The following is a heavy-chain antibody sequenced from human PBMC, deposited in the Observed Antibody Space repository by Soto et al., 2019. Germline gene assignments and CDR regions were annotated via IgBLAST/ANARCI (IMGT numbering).Heavy chain of an antibody. CDR2: IKQDGSEK. D-gene: IGHD1-26*01. CDR1: GFTFGNYW. CDR3: ARPLTTGWELLVSGY. V-gene: IGHV3-7*01. Sequence: EVQLVESGGGLVKPGGSRRLSCAASGFTFGNYWMNWVRKAPGEGLERVANIKQDGSEKYYVDSVKGRFTVSRDNAKNSLYLQMNSLRAEDTAVYYCARPLTTGWELLVSGYWGQGALVTVSS. J-gene: IGHJ4*02.